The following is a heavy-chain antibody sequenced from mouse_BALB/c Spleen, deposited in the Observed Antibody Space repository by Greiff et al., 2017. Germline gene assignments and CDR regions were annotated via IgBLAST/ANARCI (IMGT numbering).Heavy chain of an antibody. J-gene: IGHJ2*01. CDR1: GFTFSSYT. CDR2: ISNGGGST. D-gene: IGHD2-3*01. Sequence: EVKLQESGGGLVQPGGSLKLSCAASGFTFSSYTMSWVRQTPEKRLEWVAYISNGGGSTYYPDTVKGRFTISRDNAKYTLYLQMSSLKSEDTAMYYCARHDDGYFDFDYWGQGTTLTVSS. V-gene: IGHV5-12-2*01. CDR3: ARHDDGYFDFDY.